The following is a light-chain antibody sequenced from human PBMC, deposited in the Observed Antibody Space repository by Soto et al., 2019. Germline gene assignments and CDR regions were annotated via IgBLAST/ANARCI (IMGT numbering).Light chain of an antibody. Sequence: DFVMTQSPDSLAVSLGERATINCKASQSVLSNSDNKNNLAWYQQKPGQPPKLLIYWASTRESGVPDRFSGSGSGTDFTLTISSLQAEDVAVYYCQQYFSTPLTFGGGTKVDI. V-gene: IGKV4-1*01. CDR2: WAS. CDR3: QQYFSTPLT. J-gene: IGKJ4*01. CDR1: QSVLSNSDNKNN.